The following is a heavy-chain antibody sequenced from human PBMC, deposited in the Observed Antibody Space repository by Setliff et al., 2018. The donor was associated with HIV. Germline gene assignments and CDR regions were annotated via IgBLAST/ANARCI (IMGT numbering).Heavy chain of an antibody. V-gene: IGHV3-7*03. CDR3: VRDSARPGGITPP. Sequence: GGSLRLSCVASGFTFSTYSMNWVRQRPGKGLEWVANINLDGSGTHYVDSVKGRFTISRDNAKNSLYLRLNSLRVDDTAVYYCVRDSARPGGITPPWGQGTLVTVSS. J-gene: IGHJ5*02. D-gene: IGHD3-16*01. CDR1: GFTFSTYS. CDR2: INLDGSGT.